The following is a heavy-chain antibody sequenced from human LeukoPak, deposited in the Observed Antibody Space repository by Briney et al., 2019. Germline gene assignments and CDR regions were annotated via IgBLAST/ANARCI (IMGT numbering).Heavy chain of an antibody. CDR1: GYTLTDYY. D-gene: IGHD6-19*01. V-gene: IGHV1-69-2*01. CDR3: ATVDGIAVAATDY. Sequence: ASVKISRMASGYTLTDYYMHWVQQAPGKGLEWMGRVDPEDGETIYAEKFQGRVAITADTSTDTAYMEPSSLRSEDTAVYYCATVDGIAVAATDYWGQGTLVTVSS. CDR2: VDPEDGET. J-gene: IGHJ4*02.